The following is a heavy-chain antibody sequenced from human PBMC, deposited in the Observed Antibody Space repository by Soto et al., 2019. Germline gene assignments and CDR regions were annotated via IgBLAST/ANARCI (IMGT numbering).Heavy chain of an antibody. J-gene: IGHJ4*02. Sequence: HPGGSLRLSCSASGFTFSNSAMHWVRQAPGKGLEYVSAISSSGGSTYYADSVKGRFTISRDNSKNTLYLQMSSLRVEDTAVYYCARKSYSGDSGFYDYWGQGALVTVSS. D-gene: IGHD3-22*01. CDR1: GFTFSNSA. V-gene: IGHV3-64D*06. CDR2: ISSSGGST. CDR3: ARKSYSGDSGFYDY.